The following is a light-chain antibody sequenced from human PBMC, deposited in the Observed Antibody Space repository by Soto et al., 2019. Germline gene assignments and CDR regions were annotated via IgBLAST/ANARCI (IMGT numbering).Light chain of an antibody. CDR1: SSNIGAGYD. V-gene: IGLV1-40*01. Sequence: QSVLTQPPSVSGAPGQRVTISCTGSSSNIGAGYDVHWYHQLPGTAPKLLISGSNNRPSGVPDRFSGSTSGTSASLAITGLQAEDEGDYYCQAYDRSLGGFVVFGGGIKVTVL. CDR3: QAYDRSLGGFVV. CDR2: GSN. J-gene: IGLJ2*01.